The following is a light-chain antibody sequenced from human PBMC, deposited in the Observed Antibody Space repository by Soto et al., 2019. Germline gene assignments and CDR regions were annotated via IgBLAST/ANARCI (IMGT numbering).Light chain of an antibody. CDR1: QSVSSSY. CDR2: GAS. CDR3: QQHGSSPGFS. V-gene: IGKV3-20*01. J-gene: IGKJ3*01. Sequence: EIVLTQAPGTLSLSPGERATLSCRASQSVSSSYLAWYQQKPGQAPRLLIYGASSRATGIPDRFSSSGSGTDFTLTIRRLEPEDFAVYYCQQHGSSPGFSFGPGTKVDIK.